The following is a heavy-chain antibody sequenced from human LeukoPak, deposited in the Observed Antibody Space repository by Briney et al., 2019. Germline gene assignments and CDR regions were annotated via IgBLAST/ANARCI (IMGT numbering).Heavy chain of an antibody. CDR1: GFTFSDYY. J-gene: IGHJ4*02. CDR2: ISSSGSTI. Sequence: PGGSLRLSCAASGFTFSDYYMSWIRQAPGKGLEWVSYISSSGSTIYYADSVKGRFTISRGNAKNSLYLQMNSLRAEDTAVYYCAREVDSSGYYYHYWGQGTLVTVSS. CDR3: AREVDSSGYYYHY. D-gene: IGHD3-22*01. V-gene: IGHV3-11*01.